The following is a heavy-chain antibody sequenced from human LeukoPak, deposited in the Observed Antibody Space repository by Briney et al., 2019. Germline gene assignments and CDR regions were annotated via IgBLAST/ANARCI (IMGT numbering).Heavy chain of an antibody. D-gene: IGHD2-15*01. Sequence: HTGGSLRLSCAASGFMFSTYWMTWVRQAPGKGLEWVANIKRDGSVKNYVDSVKGRFTISRDNAKNSLYLQMSSLRAEDTAVYYCAREQVAAGQHYYYGMDVWGQGTTVTVSS. J-gene: IGHJ6*02. CDR3: AREQVAAGQHYYYGMDV. CDR1: GFMFSTYW. CDR2: IKRDGSVK. V-gene: IGHV3-7*01.